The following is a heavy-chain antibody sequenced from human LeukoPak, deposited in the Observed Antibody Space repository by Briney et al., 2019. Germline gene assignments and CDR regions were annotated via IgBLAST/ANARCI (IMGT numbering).Heavy chain of an antibody. CDR3: AKVMYSSNWSFGY. CDR2: ISGSGGTT. CDR1: GFTFSSYA. Sequence: GGSLRLSCAASGFTFSSYAMSWVRQAPGKGLEWVSTISGSGGTTYYADSVKGRFTISRDNSKNTLYLQMNSLRAEDTAAYYCAKVMYSSNWSFGYWGQGTLVTVSS. V-gene: IGHV3-23*01. D-gene: IGHD6-13*01. J-gene: IGHJ4*02.